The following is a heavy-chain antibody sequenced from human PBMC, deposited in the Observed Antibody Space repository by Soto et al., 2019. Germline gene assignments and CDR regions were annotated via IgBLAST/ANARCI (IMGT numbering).Heavy chain of an antibody. J-gene: IGHJ6*02. D-gene: IGHD3-10*01. V-gene: IGHV4-31*03. Sequence: SETLSLTCTVSGGSISSGGYYWSWIRQHPGKGLEWIEYIYYSGSTYYNPSLKSRVTISVDTSKNQFSLKLSSVTAADTAVYYCARVGSSGSRTAKPNYYYYGMDVWGQGTTVTVSS. CDR2: IYYSGST. CDR3: ARVGSSGSRTAKPNYYYYGMDV. CDR1: GGSISSGGYY.